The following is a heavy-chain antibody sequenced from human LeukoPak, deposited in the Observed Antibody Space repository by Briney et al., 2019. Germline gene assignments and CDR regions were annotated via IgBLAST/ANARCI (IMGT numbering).Heavy chain of an antibody. CDR3: ARLTYHDNSGYL. V-gene: IGHV5-51*01. CDR1: GYSFTTYW. Sequence: GESLKISCKASGYSFTTYWIAWVRLMPGKGLECMGVIYPGDSDTRYSPSFQGQVTISADKSISTAYLQWNSLKASDTAMYYCARLTYHDNSGYLWGQGTLVTVSS. D-gene: IGHD3-22*01. CDR2: IYPGDSDT. J-gene: IGHJ4*02.